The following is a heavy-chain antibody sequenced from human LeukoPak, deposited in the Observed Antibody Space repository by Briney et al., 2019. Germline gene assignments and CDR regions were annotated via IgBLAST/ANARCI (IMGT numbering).Heavy chain of an antibody. CDR2: ITFDGGHK. Sequence: QPGGSLRLSCAASGFTFSNSWMSWVRQAPGKGLEWVAVITFDGGHKFYGNSLKGRFTISRDNSKNSLYLQMNALRPDDTAVYYCARVVVAAVHFDYWGQGTLVTVSS. CDR3: ARVVVAAVHFDY. V-gene: IGHV3-30*03. J-gene: IGHJ4*02. D-gene: IGHD2-2*01. CDR1: GFTFSNSW.